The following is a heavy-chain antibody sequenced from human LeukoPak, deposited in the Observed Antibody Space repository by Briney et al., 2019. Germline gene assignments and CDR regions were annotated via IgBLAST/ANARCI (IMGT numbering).Heavy chain of an antibody. CDR1: GGSINSAY. CDR3: ARVGGMTTINNAAFDF. D-gene: IGHD5-24*01. CDR2: IYHSRST. V-gene: IGHV4-59*01. Sequence: SETLSLTCSVSGGSINSAYRNWIRQPPGNGLEWLGYIYHSRSTNYYPALKSRVIISIDKSKKQFSLKLISVTAADTAIYYCARVGGMTTINNAAFDFWGQGTMVTVSS. J-gene: IGHJ3*01.